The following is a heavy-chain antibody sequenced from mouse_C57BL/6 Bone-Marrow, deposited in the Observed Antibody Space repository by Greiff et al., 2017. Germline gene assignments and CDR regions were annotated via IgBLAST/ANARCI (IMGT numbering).Heavy chain of an antibody. CDR3: ARHSCDRDYAMDY. J-gene: IGHJ4*01. D-gene: IGHD2-12*01. Sequence: EVKLVESGGGLVQPGESLKLSCESTEYEFPSHDMSWVRKTPEKRLELVAAINSDGGSTYYPDTMERRFPISRDNTKKTLYLQMSSLRSEDTALFYVARHSCDRDYAMDYWGQGTSVTVSS. CDR1: EYEFPSHD. V-gene: IGHV5-2*01. CDR2: INSDGGST.